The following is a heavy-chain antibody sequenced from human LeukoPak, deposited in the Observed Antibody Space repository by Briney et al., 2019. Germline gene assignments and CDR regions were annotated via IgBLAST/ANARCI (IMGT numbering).Heavy chain of an antibody. Sequence: SQTLSLTCAISGDSVSSNTATWNWVRQSPSRGLEWLGRTYYRSKWFYEYALSVKSRMTVNPDTSKNQFSLQLNSVTPEDTAVYYCARDTVAGNYFGYWGQGTLFTVSS. CDR3: ARDTVAGNYFGY. D-gene: IGHD4-23*01. CDR2: TYYRSKWFY. V-gene: IGHV6-1*01. J-gene: IGHJ4*02. CDR1: GDSVSSNTAT.